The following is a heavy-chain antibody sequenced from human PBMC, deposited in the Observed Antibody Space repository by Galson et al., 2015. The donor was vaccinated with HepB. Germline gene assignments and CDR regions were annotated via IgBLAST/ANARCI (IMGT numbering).Heavy chain of an antibody. CDR2: IYWNDDK. V-gene: IGHV2-5*01. J-gene: IGHJ5*02. Sequence: PALVKPTQTLTLTCTFSGFSLSTSGVGVGWIRQPPGKALEWLALIYWNDDKRYSPSLKSRLTITKDTSKNQVVLTMTNMDPVDTATYYCAHLWAFGGVNATSNWFDPWGQGTLVTVSS. CDR3: AHLWAFGGVNATSNWFDP. D-gene: IGHD3-16*01. CDR1: GFSLSTSGVG.